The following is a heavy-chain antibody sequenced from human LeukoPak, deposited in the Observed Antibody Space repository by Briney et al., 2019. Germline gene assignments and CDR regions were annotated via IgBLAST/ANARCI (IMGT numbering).Heavy chain of an antibody. CDR3: ARGSADAFDI. D-gene: IGHD3-10*01. CDR1: GYTFTSYG. J-gene: IGHJ3*02. CDR2: ISAYNGNT. V-gene: IGHV1-18*01. Sequence: ASVKVSCKASGYTFTSYGISWVRQAPGQGLEWMGWISAYNGNTNYAQKFQGRVTMTTDTSTSTTYMELTSLRSNDTAVYFCARGSADAFDIWGHGTMVTVSS.